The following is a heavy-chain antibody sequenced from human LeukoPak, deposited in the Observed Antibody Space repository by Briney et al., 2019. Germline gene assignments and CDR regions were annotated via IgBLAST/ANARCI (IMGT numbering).Heavy chain of an antibody. CDR2: IKSKTDGGTT. CDR1: GITFSNSW. CDR3: TTGRSWYGSSGIFDI. Sequence: PGGSLRLSCAASGITFSNSWMTWVRQGPGKGLEWVGRIKSKTDGGTTDYAAPVKGRLTISTDDSKNTLYLQMNSLKTEDTGVYYCTTGRSWYGSSGIFDIWGQGTMVTVSS. D-gene: IGHD6-13*01. J-gene: IGHJ3*02. V-gene: IGHV3-15*01.